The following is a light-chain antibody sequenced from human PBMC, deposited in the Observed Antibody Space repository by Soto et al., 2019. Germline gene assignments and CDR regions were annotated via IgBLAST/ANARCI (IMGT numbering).Light chain of an antibody. CDR2: GHN. J-gene: IGLJ2*01. CDR1: SPNIGDGYE. V-gene: IGLV1-40*01. CDR3: QSYDSSLTVVV. Sequence: QSVLTQPPSVSGAPGQTVTISCTGSSPNIGDGYEVHWYQQRPGTAPKLLISGHNNRPSGVPDRFSDSRSGASASLAITGLQADDEGDYYCQSYDSSLTVVVFGGGTKLTVL.